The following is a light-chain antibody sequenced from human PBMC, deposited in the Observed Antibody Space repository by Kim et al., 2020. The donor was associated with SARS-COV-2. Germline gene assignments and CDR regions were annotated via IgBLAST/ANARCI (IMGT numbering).Light chain of an antibody. CDR1: HDISSW. V-gene: IGKV1-12*01. J-gene: IGKJ4*01. CDR3: QHANSFQPLT. Sequence: SVGDRVIITGRASHDISSWLGRYQQQPGKAPKLLIYSASTLQNGVPSRFGGSGSVTDFTLTISSLQPEDFATYYCQHANSFQPLTFGGGTDVDIK. CDR2: SAS.